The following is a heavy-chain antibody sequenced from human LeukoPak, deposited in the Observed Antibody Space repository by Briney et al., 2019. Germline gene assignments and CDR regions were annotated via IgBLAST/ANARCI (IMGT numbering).Heavy chain of an antibody. J-gene: IGHJ4*02. CDR3: AKDESTMIVVVLDY. D-gene: IGHD3-22*01. V-gene: IGHV3-53*05. CDR2: IYSGGST. Sequence: GGSLRLSCAASGFTVSSNYMSWVRQAPGKGLEWVSVIYSGGSTYYADSVKGRFTISRDNSKNTLYLQMNSLRAEDTAVYYCAKDESTMIVVVLDYWGQGTLVTVSS. CDR1: GFTVSSNY.